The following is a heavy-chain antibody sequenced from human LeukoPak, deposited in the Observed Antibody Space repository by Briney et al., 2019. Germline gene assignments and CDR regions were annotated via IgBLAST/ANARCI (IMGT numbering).Heavy chain of an antibody. Sequence: SETLSFTCSVFGGSISSSSYYWGWIRQPPGKGLEWIGSIYYSGSPYYNPSLKSRVTISVDTSKNQFSLKLTSVTAADTAVYYCARRDCTSTTCYAGSYYFGYWGQGTLVTVSS. V-gene: IGHV4-39*01. J-gene: IGHJ4*02. CDR3: ARRDCTSTTCYAGSYYFGY. CDR2: IYYSGSP. CDR1: GGSISSSSYY. D-gene: IGHD2-2*01.